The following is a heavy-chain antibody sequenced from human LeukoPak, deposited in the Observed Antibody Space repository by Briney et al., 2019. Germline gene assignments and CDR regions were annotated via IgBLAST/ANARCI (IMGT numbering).Heavy chain of an antibody. V-gene: IGHV1-69*04. J-gene: IGHJ6*02. CDR2: IIPILGIA. CDR3: ARGLRHYYYGMDV. Sequence: SVKVSCKASGGTFSSYAISWVRQAPGQGLEWMGRIIPILGIANYAQKFQGRVTITADKSTSTAYMELSSLRSEDTAVYYCARGLRHYYYGMDVWGQGTTVTVSS. D-gene: IGHD3/OR15-3a*01. CDR1: GGTFSSYA.